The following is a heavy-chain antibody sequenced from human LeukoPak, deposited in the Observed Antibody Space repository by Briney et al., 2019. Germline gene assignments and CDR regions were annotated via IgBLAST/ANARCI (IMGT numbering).Heavy chain of an antibody. J-gene: IGHJ5*02. CDR2: INHNGNVN. V-gene: IGHV3-7*03. Sequence: GGSLRLSCAASGFTFSSYWMNWARQAPGKGLEWVASINHNGNVNYYVDSVKGRFTISRDNAKNSLYLQMNSLRAEDTAVYYCAKDMGIAARPNWFDPWGQGTLVTVSS. CDR3: AKDMGIAARPNWFDP. D-gene: IGHD6-6*01. CDR1: GFTFSSYW.